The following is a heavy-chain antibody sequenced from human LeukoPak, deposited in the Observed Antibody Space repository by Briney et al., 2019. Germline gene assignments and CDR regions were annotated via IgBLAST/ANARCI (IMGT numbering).Heavy chain of an antibody. CDR1: GFTFSSYW. CDR2: IKQDGSEK. D-gene: IGHD2-15*01. V-gene: IGHV3-7*01. CDR3: ARDLGYCRGDSCYSGPNHNWFDP. J-gene: IGHJ5*02. Sequence: GGSLRLSCAASGFTFSSYWMSWVRQAPGKGLEWVANIKQDGSEKYYVDSVKGRFTISRDNAKNSLYLQMNSLRAEDTAVYYCARDLGYCRGDSCYSGPNHNWFDPWGQGTLVTVSS.